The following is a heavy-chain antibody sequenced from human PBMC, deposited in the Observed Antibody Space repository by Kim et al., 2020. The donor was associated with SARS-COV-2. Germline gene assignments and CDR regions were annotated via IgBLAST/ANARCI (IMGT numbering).Heavy chain of an antibody. J-gene: IGHJ4*02. V-gene: IGHV4-31*03. D-gene: IGHD3-22*01. CDR1: GGSISSGGYY. CDR2: IYYSGST. Sequence: SETLSLTCTVSGGSISSGGYYWSWIRQHPGKGLEWIGYIYYSGSTYYNPSLKIRVTISVDTSKNQFSLKLSSVTAADTAVYYCARGQGLITMIVVVVGAFDYWGQRTLVTVSS. CDR3: ARGQGLITMIVVVVGAFDY.